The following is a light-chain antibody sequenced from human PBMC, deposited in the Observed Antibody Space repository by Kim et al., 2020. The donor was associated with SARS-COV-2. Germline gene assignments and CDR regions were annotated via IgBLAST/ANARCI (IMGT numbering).Light chain of an antibody. CDR3: QQRSNWPPLFT. V-gene: IGKV3-11*01. CDR2: DAS. CDR1: QSVSSY. J-gene: IGKJ3*01. Sequence: EIVLTQSPATLSLSPGERATLSCRASQSVSSYLAWYQQKPGQAPRLLIYDASNRATGIPARFSGIGSGTDITLTISSLEPEDFAVYYCQQRSNWPPLFTFGPGTKVDIK.